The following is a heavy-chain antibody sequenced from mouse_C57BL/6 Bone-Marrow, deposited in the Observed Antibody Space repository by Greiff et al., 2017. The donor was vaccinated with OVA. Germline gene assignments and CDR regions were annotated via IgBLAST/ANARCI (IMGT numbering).Heavy chain of an antibody. D-gene: IGHD3-3*01. CDR2: IHPNSGST. CDR1: GYTFTSYW. J-gene: IGHJ4*01. V-gene: IGHV1-64*01. CDR3: ARWGDEDYAMDY. Sequence: QVQLQQPGAELVKPGASVKLSCKASGYTFTSYWMHWVKQRPGQGLEWIGMIHPNSGSTNYNEKFKSKATLTVDKSSSTAYMQLSSLTSEDSAVYYCARWGDEDYAMDYWGQGTSVTVSS.